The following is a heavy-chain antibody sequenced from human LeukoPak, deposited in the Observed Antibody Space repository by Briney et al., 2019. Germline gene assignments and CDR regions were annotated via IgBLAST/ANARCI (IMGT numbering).Heavy chain of an antibody. Sequence: ASVKVSCKASGYTFSGYYMHWVRQAPGQGLEWMGWINPDSGGTNSAQKSQGRVTMTRDTSISTAYMELSSLKSDDTAIYYCARAHSSTWYDLWGQGTLVTVSS. CDR3: ARAHSSTWYDL. CDR2: INPDSGGT. V-gene: IGHV1-2*02. J-gene: IGHJ5*02. D-gene: IGHD3-22*01. CDR1: GYTFSGYY.